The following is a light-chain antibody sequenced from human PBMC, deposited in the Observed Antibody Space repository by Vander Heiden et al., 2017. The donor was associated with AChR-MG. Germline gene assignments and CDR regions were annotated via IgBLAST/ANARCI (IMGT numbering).Light chain of an antibody. J-gene: IGKJ2*01. CDR1: QGIRNN. V-gene: IGKV3-15*01. Sequence: EVVMTQSPAALSVSPGERATLSCRASQGIRNNLLWYQQGPGQTPRLLIHDASTRATGIPGRFSGRGSGTDFTLTISSLQAEDFAVYYCEQDNDWPRTFGQGTTLEI. CDR3: EQDNDWPRT. CDR2: DAS.